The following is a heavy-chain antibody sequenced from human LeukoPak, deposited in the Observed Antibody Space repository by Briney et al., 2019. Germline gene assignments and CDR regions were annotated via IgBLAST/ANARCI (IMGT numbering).Heavy chain of an antibody. Sequence: PGGSLRLSCAASGFTFSTYAMSWVRQVPGKGLEWVSGISNTAGFTYYADSVKGRFTISRDNSKNTLYLQLNSLRAEDTAVYYCAKSNYYCSDSCQPDDAFDVWAKGQWSPSPQ. CDR2: ISNTAGFT. CDR3: AKSNYYCSDSCQPDDAFDV. CDR1: GFTFSTYA. J-gene: IGHJ3*01. V-gene: IGHV3-23*01. D-gene: IGHD2-15*01.